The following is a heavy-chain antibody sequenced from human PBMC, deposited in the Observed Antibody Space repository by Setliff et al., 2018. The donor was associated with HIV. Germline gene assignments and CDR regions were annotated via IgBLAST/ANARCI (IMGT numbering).Heavy chain of an antibody. J-gene: IGHJ4*02. V-gene: IGHV4-39*01. CDR3: ARHGVAGLYYFDY. D-gene: IGHD6-19*01. Sequence: KPSETLSLTCTVSGGSISSSSYYWGWIRQPPGKGLEWIGSIYYSGSTYYNPSLKSRVTISVDTSKNQFSLKLESVTAADTAVYDCARHGVAGLYYFDYWGQGTLVTVSS. CDR2: IYYSGST. CDR1: GGSISSSSYY.